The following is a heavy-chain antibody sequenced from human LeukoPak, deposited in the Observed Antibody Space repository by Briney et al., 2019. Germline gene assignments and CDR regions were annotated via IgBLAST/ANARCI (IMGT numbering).Heavy chain of an antibody. Sequence: SETLSLTCTVSGGSISTGGYYWNWIRQHPGKGLEWIGCIYHSGSTSYNPALKSRLSISVDTSKNQFSLKLNSVTAADTAAYYCARGRFYGFSGDSWGQGTLVTVSS. CDR1: GGSISTGGYY. V-gene: IGHV4-31*03. CDR2: IYHSGST. D-gene: IGHD2/OR15-2a*01. CDR3: ARGRFYGFSGDS. J-gene: IGHJ4*02.